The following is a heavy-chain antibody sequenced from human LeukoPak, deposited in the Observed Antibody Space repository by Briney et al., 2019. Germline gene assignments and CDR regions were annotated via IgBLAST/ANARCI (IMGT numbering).Heavy chain of an antibody. CDR3: ARAGYCSSTSCYSCDDAFDI. J-gene: IGHJ3*02. D-gene: IGHD2-2*02. Sequence: GGSLRLSCAASGFTFSSYWMHWVRQAPGKGLVWVSRIYIDGSSTTYADSVKGRFTISRDNAKNTLYLQMNSLRAEDTAVYYCARAGYCSSTSCYSCDDAFDIWGQRTMVTVSS. V-gene: IGHV3-74*01. CDR1: GFTFSSYW. CDR2: IYIDGSST.